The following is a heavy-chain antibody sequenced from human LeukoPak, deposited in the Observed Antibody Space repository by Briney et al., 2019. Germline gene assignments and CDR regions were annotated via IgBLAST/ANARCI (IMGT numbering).Heavy chain of an antibody. J-gene: IGHJ4*02. CDR3: SRESGGLDY. V-gene: IGHV3-33*01. D-gene: IGHD2-15*01. CDR2: IWYDGSNK. Sequence: GGSLRLSCAASGFIFSSYGMHWVRQALGKGLEWVAFIWYDGSNKYYIDSVEGRFTISRDNSKNTLYLQMNSLRAEDTAVYYCSRESGGLDYWGQGTLVTVSS. CDR1: GFIFSSYG.